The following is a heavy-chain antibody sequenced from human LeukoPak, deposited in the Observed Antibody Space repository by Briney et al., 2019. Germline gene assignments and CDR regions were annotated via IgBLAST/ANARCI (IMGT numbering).Heavy chain of an antibody. CDR1: GFTFSSYG. J-gene: IGHJ4*02. CDR3: AKDVLKKKLETTWSNFDY. V-gene: IGHV3-30*02. D-gene: IGHD1-1*01. CDR2: IRYDGSNK. Sequence: PGGPLRLSCAASGFTFSSYGMHWARQAPGKGLEWVAFIRYDGSNKYYGDSVKGRFTISRDNSKDTLYLQMNSLRVEDTAVYHCAKDVLKKKLETTWSNFDYWGQGTLVTVSS.